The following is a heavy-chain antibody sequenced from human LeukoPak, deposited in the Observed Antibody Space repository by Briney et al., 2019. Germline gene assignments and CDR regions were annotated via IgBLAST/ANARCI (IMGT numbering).Heavy chain of an antibody. V-gene: IGHV1-18*04. CDR2: ISAYHGNT. D-gene: IGHD6-13*01. CDR1: GYTFTSYG. CDR3: ARGAGIAAAGTDWFDP. Sequence: GASVKVSCKASGYTFTSYGISWVRQAPGQGLEWMGWISAYHGNTNYAQKLQGRVTMTTDTSTSTAYMELRSLRSDDTAVYYCARGAGIAAAGTDWFDPWGQGTLVTVSS. J-gene: IGHJ5*02.